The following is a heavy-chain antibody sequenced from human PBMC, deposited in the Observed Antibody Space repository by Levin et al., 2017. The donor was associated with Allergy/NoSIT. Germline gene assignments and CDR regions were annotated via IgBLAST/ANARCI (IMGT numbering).Heavy chain of an antibody. CDR1: GGSISSYY. CDR2: IYYSGST. CDR3: ARVSLGSGYYADFDY. D-gene: IGHD3-22*01. Sequence: SETLSLTCTVSGGSISSYYWSWIRQPPGKGLEWIGYIYYSGSTNYNPSLKSRVTISVDTSKNQFSLKLSSVTAADTAVYYCARVSLGSGYYADFDYWGQGTLVTVSS. V-gene: IGHV4-59*01. J-gene: IGHJ4*02.